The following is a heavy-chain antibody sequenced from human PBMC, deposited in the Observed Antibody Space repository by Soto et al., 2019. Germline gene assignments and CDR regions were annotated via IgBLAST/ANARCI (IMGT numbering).Heavy chain of an antibody. V-gene: IGHV3-23*01. Sequence: EVQLLESGGGLVQPGGSLRLSCAASGFTFNTFEMSWVRQAPGRGLEWVSFISDDGTRTYYADAVKGRFTISRDNSKYTLYLQMNSLTFEDTAVDACVKGGWLDFWGQGTLVTVSS. J-gene: IGHJ5*01. CDR3: VKGGWLDF. CDR1: GFTFNTFE. D-gene: IGHD3-16*01. CDR2: ISDDGTRT.